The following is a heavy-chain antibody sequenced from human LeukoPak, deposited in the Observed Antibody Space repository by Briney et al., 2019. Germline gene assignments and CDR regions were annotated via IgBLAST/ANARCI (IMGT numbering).Heavy chain of an antibody. J-gene: IGHJ4*02. CDR3: ASYYDSRSLPTFKYYFDY. Sequence: ASVKVSCKASGGTFSSYAISWVRQAPGQGLEWMGGIIPIFGTANYAQKFQGRVTITTDEPTSTAYMELSSLRSEDTAVYYCASYYDSRSLPTFKYYFDYWGQGTLVTVSS. V-gene: IGHV1-69*05. CDR1: GGTFSSYA. CDR2: IIPIFGTA. D-gene: IGHD3-22*01.